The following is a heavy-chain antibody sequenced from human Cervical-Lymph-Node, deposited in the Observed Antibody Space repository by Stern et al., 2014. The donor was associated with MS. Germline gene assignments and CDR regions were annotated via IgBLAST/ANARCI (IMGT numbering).Heavy chain of an antibody. V-gene: IGHV3-21*01. D-gene: IGHD6-19*01. CDR3: AREYSSGWYNNLDY. J-gene: IGHJ4*02. CDR1: GFTFSSYS. Sequence: EVHLVESGGGLVKPGGSLRLSCEASGFTFSSYSMNWVRQAPGKGLEWVSSISSSSSYISYADSVKARFTISRDNAKNSLYLQMNSLRAEDTAVYYCAREYSSGWYNNLDYWGQGTLVTVSS. CDR2: ISSSSSYI.